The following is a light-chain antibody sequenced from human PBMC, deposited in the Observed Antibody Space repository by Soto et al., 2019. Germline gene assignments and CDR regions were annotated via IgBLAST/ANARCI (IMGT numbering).Light chain of an antibody. Sequence: DIQLTQSPSLLSASVGDRVTITCRASQAISTYLAWYQQASGKAPKLLISAASTLQRGVPSRFSGSGSGTEFTLTISSLQPDDVATYYCQQYSSLWTFGQGTKVDIK. CDR1: QAISTY. CDR2: AAS. CDR3: QQYSSLWT. J-gene: IGKJ1*01. V-gene: IGKV1-9*01.